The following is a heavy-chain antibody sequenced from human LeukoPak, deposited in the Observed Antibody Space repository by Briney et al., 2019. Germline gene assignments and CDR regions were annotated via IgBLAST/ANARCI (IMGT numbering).Heavy chain of an antibody. CDR3: ARSGKIQLFDY. CDR2: IKQDGSEK. CDR1: GFTFSSDW. Sequence: PGGSLRLSCAASGFTFSSDWMSWVRQAPGKGLEWVANIKQDGSEKYYVDSVKGRFTISRDNAKNSLYLQMNSLRAEDTAVYYCARSGKIQLFDYWGQGTLVTVSS. V-gene: IGHV3-7*01. D-gene: IGHD5-18*01. J-gene: IGHJ4*02.